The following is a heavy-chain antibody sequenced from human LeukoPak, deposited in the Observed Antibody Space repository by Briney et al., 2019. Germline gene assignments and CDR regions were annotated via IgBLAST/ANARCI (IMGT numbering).Heavy chain of an antibody. V-gene: IGHV3-30*04. D-gene: IGHD1-26*01. Sequence: GRSLRLSCAASGFTFSSYAMHWVRQAPGKGLEWVAVISYDGSDKYYADSVKGRFTISRDNSKNTLYVQMNSLRAEDTAVCYCAKLQWELLGGRFDYWGQGTLVTVSS. CDR2: ISYDGSDK. CDR1: GFTFSSYA. CDR3: AKLQWELLGGRFDY. J-gene: IGHJ4*02.